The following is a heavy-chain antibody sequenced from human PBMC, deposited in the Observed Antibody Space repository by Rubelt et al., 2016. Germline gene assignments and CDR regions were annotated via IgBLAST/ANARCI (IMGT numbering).Heavy chain of an antibody. V-gene: IGHV1-2*06. CDR2: INPNSGGT. Sequence: GLEWMGRINPNSGGTNYAQKFQGRVTMTRDTSISTAYMELSRLRSDDTAVYYCARAHTDYDFWSGYYSSDMTYGMDVWGQGTTVTVSS. CDR3: ARAHTDYDFWSGYYSSDMTYGMDV. J-gene: IGHJ6*02. D-gene: IGHD3-3*01.